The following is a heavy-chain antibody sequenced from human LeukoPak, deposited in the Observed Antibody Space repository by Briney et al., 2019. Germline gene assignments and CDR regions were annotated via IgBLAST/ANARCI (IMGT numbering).Heavy chain of an antibody. CDR2: AYHRGGP. V-gene: IGHV4-38-2*02. CDR3: ARALYYFETSGYTFDH. J-gene: IGHJ4*02. CDR1: GDSISSDYY. D-gene: IGHD3-22*01. Sequence: SETLSLTCTVSGDSISSDYYWAWIRQPPGKGLEWIGSAYHRGGPHYNPSLRSRVTILVDTSENQLSLELSSVTAADTAVYYCARALYYFETSGYTFDHWGQGSLVTVSS.